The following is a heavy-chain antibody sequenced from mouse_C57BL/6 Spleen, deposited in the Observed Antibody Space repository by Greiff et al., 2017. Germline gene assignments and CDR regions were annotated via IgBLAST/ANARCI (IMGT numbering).Heavy chain of an antibody. V-gene: IGHV1-61*01. D-gene: IGHD2-2*01. CDR2: IYPSDSET. CDR3: ARKGRVTTASYYFDY. CDR1: GYTFTSYW. Sequence: QVQLQQPGAELVRPGSSVKLSCKASGYTFTSYWMDWVKQRPGQGLEWIGNIYPSDSETHYNQKFKDKATLTVDKSSSTAYMQLSSLTSEDSAVXYCARKGRVTTASYYFDYWGQGTTLTVSS. J-gene: IGHJ2*01.